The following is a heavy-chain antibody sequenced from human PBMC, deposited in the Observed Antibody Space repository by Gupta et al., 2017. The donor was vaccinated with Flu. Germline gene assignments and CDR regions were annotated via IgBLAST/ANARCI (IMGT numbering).Heavy chain of an antibody. CDR1: GGTFSGFA. CDR2: RSATSVTT. CDR3: ARLTGLVGA. D-gene: IGHD1-20*01. Sequence: QVQLVQSGTEVKRPGSSVRVSCKASGGTFSGFALSWVRRATGQGLEWIGFRSATSVTTSYAQSFQECARTSAEESATELYMDWTSLRLDDTAIYYCARLTGLVGAWGKGTMGTVS. J-gene: IGHJ4*02. V-gene: IGHV1-69*01.